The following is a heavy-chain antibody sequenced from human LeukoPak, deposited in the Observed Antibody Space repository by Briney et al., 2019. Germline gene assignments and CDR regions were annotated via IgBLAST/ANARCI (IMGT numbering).Heavy chain of an antibody. Sequence: GGSLRLSCAASGFTFSSYWMHWVRQAPGKGLVWVSRIDTDGSNTGYADSVKGRFTISRDNAKNTVYLQINSLRAEDTALYYCARAMLDSSGRDYWGQGTLVTVSS. CDR3: ARAMLDSSGRDY. V-gene: IGHV3-74*01. CDR1: GFTFSSYW. J-gene: IGHJ4*02. CDR2: IDTDGSNT. D-gene: IGHD3-22*01.